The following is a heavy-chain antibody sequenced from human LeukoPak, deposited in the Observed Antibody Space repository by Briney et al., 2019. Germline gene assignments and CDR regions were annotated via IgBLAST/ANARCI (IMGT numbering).Heavy chain of an antibody. CDR3: ARGIETAPDRAFDI. D-gene: IGHD1-14*01. V-gene: IGHV4-39*07. CDR1: GGSISSSSYY. J-gene: IGHJ3*02. CDR2: IYYSGST. Sequence: PSETLSLTCTVSGGSISSSSYYWGWIRQPPGKGLEWIGSIYYSGSTYYNPSLKSRVTMSVDTSKNQFSLKLSSVTAADTAVYYCARGIETAPDRAFDIWGQGTMVTVSS.